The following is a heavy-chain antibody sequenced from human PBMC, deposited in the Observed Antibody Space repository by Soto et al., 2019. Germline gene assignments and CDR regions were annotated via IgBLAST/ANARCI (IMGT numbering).Heavy chain of an antibody. CDR3: ARDHCSGGSCSHNRYFDL. CDR1: GFTFSSYN. V-gene: IGHV3-48*01. D-gene: IGHD2-15*01. CDR2: ISSSSNTI. Sequence: GGSLRLSCAASGFTFSSYNMNWVRQAPGRGLEWVSYISSSSNTIYYADSVKGRFTISRDNAKNSLYLQMNSLRAEDTAVYYCARDHCSGGSCSHNRYFDLWGRGTLVTVSS. J-gene: IGHJ2*01.